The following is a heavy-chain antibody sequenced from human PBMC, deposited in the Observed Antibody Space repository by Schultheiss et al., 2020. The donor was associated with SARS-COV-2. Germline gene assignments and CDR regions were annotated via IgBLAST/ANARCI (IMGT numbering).Heavy chain of an antibody. CDR3: ASTSDIVVAVAST. V-gene: IGHV3-48*04. J-gene: IGHJ1*01. CDR2: ISSSGTTI. D-gene: IGHD2-15*01. Sequence: GESLKISCAVSGISFSSSCMNWVRQAPGKGLEWVSYISSSGTTIYYADSVKGRFTVSRDNAKNTLYLQMNGLGAEDTAVYYCASTSDIVVAVASTWGLGTLVTVSS. CDR1: GISFSSSC.